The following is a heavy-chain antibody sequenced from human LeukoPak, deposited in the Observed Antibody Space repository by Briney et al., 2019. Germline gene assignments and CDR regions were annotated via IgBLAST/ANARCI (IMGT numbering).Heavy chain of an antibody. CDR3: AREERAFDI. CDR2: IYYSGST. D-gene: IGHD1-1*01. J-gene: IGHJ3*02. V-gene: IGHV4-59*01. CDR1: GGSISSYY. Sequence: SETLSLTCTVSGGSISSYYWSWIRQPPGKGLEWIGYIYYSGSTNYNPSLKSRVTISVDTSKNQFSLKLSSATAADTAVYYCAREERAFDIWGQGTMVTVSS.